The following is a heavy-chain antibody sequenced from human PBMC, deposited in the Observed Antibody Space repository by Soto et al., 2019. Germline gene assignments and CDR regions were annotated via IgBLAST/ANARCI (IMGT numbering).Heavy chain of an antibody. CDR3: ARDGFQYDDGGYYEFDY. V-gene: IGHV3-23*01. Sequence: GGSQRLSCIAAGFNFETYAMSWVRKEPGKGLEWVSGISGSGGSTYYADSVKGRLTISRDNSKNTLYLQMNSLRAEDTALYYCARDGFQYDDGGYYEFDYWGQGTMVTVSS. CDR2: ISGSGGST. J-gene: IGHJ4*02. D-gene: IGHD3-22*01. CDR1: GFNFETYA.